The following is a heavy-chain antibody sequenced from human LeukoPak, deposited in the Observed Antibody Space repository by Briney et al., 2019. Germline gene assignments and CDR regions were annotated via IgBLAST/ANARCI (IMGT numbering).Heavy chain of an antibody. V-gene: IGHV3-21*01. D-gene: IGHD3-16*02. J-gene: IGHJ4*02. Sequence: GGSLRLSCAASGFTFSTYSMNWVRQAPGKGLEWVSLISSSGSNIYYEDSVRGRFTISRDNAKNSVYLQMNSLRAEDTAVYYCARDRWGYSLDYWGQGTLVTVSS. CDR3: ARDRWGYSLDY. CDR1: GFTFSTYS. CDR2: ISSSGSNI.